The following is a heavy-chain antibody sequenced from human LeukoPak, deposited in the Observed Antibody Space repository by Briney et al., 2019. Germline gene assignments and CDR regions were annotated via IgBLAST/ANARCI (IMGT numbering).Heavy chain of an antibody. V-gene: IGHV3-74*01. CDR3: ARETRETGRGDHQTDAFDI. J-gene: IGHJ3*02. CDR1: GFTFSDYW. D-gene: IGHD2-21*01. Sequence: GGSLRLSCAASGFTFSDYWMHWVRQAPGEGLVWVSRINRDASRPSYADSVKGRFTISRDNAKNTLYLQMNSLRADDTPLYYCARETRETGRGDHQTDAFDIWGQGTMVSVSS. CDR2: INRDASRP.